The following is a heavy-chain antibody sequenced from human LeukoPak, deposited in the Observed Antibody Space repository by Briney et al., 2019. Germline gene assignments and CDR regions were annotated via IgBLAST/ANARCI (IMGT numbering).Heavy chain of an antibody. Sequence: GGSLILSCAASGFTVSNAWMSWVRQAPGKGLEWVGRIKSKTDGGTTDYAAPVKGRFTISRDDSKNTLYLQINSLKTEDTAVYYCTTAWRELPLYYFDYWGQGTLVTVSS. D-gene: IGHD3-16*02. CDR2: IKSKTDGGTT. CDR3: TTAWRELPLYYFDY. V-gene: IGHV3-15*01. J-gene: IGHJ4*02. CDR1: GFTVSNAW.